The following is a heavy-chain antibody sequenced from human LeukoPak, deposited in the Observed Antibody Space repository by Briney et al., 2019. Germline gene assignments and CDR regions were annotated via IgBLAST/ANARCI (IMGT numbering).Heavy chain of an antibody. CDR3: PRTSSWSYDSFDI. CDR1: GYTFTSYY. CDR2: INPSGGST. Sequence: ASVEVSFKASGYTFTSYYWHWVRQAPGQGLEWMGLINPSGGSTSYAQKFQGRVTMTSDTSTSTVYMELSSLRSEDTAVYYCPRTSSWSYDSFDIWGRGTVTPVSA. J-gene: IGHJ3*02. V-gene: IGHV1-46*01. D-gene: IGHD3-10*01.